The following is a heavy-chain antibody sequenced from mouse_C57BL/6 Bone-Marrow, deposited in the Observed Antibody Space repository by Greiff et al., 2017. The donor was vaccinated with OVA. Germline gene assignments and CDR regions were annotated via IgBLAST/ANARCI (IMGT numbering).Heavy chain of an antibody. CDR1: GYTFTDYY. D-gene: IGHD2-13*01. J-gene: IGHJ1*03. V-gene: IGHV1-19*01. CDR3: ARGGDSHWYFDV. CDR2: INPYNGGT. Sequence: EVQLQQSGPVLVKPGASVKMSCKASGYTFTDYYMNWVKQSHGKSLEWIGVINPYNGGTSYNQEFKGKATLTVDKSSSTAYMELNSLTSEDSAVYYCARGGDSHWYFDVWGTGTTVTVSS.